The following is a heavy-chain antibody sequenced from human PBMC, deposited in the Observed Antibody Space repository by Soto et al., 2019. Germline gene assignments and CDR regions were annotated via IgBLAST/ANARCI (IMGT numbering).Heavy chain of an antibody. D-gene: IGHD1-26*01. CDR2: ISGSGGST. CDR1: GFTFSSYA. J-gene: IGHJ4*02. V-gene: IGHV3-23*01. CDR3: AKDQYSGSPGKPDY. Sequence: VQVLESGGGLVQPGGSLRLSCAASGFTFSSYAMSWARQAPGKGLEWVSTISGSGGSTYYADSVKGRFTISRDNSKNTLYLQMNSLRAEDTAVYYCAKDQYSGSPGKPDYWGQGTLVTVSS.